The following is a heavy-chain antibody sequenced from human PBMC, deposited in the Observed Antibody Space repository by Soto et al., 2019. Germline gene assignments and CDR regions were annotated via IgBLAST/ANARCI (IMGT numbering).Heavy chain of an antibody. D-gene: IGHD6-6*01. CDR3: AHVIAARYYYYGMDV. V-gene: IGHV2-5*02. J-gene: IGHJ6*02. Sequence: QITLKESGPTLVKPTQTLTLTCTFSGFSLSTSGVGVGWIRQPPGKALEWLALIYWDDDKRYSPSLKSRLTITQDTSKNQVVLTMTHMDHVDTATYYCAHVIAARYYYYGMDVWGQGTPVTVSS. CDR2: IYWDDDK. CDR1: GFSLSTSGVG.